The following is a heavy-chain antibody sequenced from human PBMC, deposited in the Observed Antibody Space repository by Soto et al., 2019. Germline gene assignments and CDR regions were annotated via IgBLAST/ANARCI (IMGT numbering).Heavy chain of an antibody. J-gene: IGHJ3*02. Sequence: ASVKVSCKASGYTFTGYYMHWVRQAPGQGLEWMGWINPNSGGTNYAQKFQGWVTMTRDTSISTAYMELSRLRSDDTAVYYCARRSYYYDSSGSHAFDIWGQGTMVTVSS. D-gene: IGHD3-22*01. CDR2: INPNSGGT. V-gene: IGHV1-2*04. CDR3: ARRSYYYDSSGSHAFDI. CDR1: GYTFTGYY.